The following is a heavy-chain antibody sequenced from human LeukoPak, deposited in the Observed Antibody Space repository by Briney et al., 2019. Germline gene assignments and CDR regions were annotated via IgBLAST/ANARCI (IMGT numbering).Heavy chain of an antibody. V-gene: IGHV1-8*01. Sequence: ASVKVSCKASGYTFTSYDINWVRQATGQGLEWMGWMNPNSGNTGYAQKFQGRVTMTRNTSISTAYMELSSLRSEDTAVYYCASDPAHMVRGVIAFDYWGQGTLVTVSS. CDR1: GYTFTSYD. J-gene: IGHJ4*02. CDR3: ASDPAHMVRGVIAFDY. D-gene: IGHD3-10*01. CDR2: MNPNSGNT.